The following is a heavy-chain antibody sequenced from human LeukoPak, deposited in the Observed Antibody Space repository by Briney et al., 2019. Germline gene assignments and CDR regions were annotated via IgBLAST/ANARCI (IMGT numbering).Heavy chain of an antibody. CDR2: ISSSGSTI. J-gene: IGHJ3*02. CDR3: ARITVLAFDI. Sequence: GGSLRLSCAASGFTFSSYEMNWVRQAPGKGLEWVSYISSSGSTIYHADSVKGRFTISRDNAKNSLYLQMNSLRAEDTAVYYCARITVLAFDIWGQGTMVTVSS. CDR1: GFTFSSYE. D-gene: IGHD4-11*01. V-gene: IGHV3-48*03.